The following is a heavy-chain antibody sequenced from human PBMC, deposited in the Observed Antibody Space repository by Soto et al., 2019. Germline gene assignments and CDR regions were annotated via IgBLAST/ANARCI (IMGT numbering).Heavy chain of an antibody. CDR1: GFTFGDHD. CDR3: ARVGCTSTSCYYLFDC. V-gene: IGHV3-49*03. CDR2: IRGKAYGGTT. Sequence: GASLRLSCTTSGFTFGDHDMSWLRQAPGKGLEWLGFIRGKAYGGTTEYAASVKGRFAMSRDDSQGIAYLQMNSLKTEDTAVYYCARVGCTSTSCYYLFDCWGQGSLVTVSS. J-gene: IGHJ4*02. D-gene: IGHD2-2*01.